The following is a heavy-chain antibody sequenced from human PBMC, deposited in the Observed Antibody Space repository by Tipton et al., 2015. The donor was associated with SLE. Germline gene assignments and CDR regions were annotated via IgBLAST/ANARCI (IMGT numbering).Heavy chain of an antibody. CDR3: ARGAPREKEYYYYYMDV. CDR2: VYFNGNT. Sequence: TLSLTCTVSGDSINSPTYYWNWIRQPPGRRLEWIGYVYFNGNTNYNPSLKSRVIISVDTSKNQFSLKLSSVTAADTAVYYCARGAPREKEYYYYYMDVWGKGTTVTVSS. V-gene: IGHV4-61*01. CDR1: GDSINSPTYY. J-gene: IGHJ6*03.